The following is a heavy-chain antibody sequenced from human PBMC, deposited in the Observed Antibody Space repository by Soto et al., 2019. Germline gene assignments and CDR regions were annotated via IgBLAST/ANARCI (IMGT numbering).Heavy chain of an antibody. CDR1: GFSFSSYA. V-gene: IGHV3-23*01. D-gene: IGHD3-22*01. J-gene: IGHJ4*02. Sequence: GGSLRLSCAASGFSFSSYAMSWVRQAPGKGLDWVSAISGSGTKTHYADSVKGRFAISRDNSKNTLYLQMNSLRAEDTAVYYCAKDHPVIEVVKVFEYWGRGALVTVSS. CDR2: ISGSGTKT. CDR3: AKDHPVIEVVKVFEY.